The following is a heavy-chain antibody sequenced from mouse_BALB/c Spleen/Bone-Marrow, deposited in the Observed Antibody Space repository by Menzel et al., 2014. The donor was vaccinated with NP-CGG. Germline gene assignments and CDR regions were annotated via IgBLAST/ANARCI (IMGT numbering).Heavy chain of an antibody. D-gene: IGHD2-1*01. Sequence: VKLVESVPGLVAPSQSLSITCTVSGFSLTSYGVHWVRQPPGKGLEWLGVIWAGGSTNYNSALTSRLSISKDKSKSXVFLKMNSLQTDDTAIYYCARGWGNGAMDYWGQGTSVTVSS. J-gene: IGHJ4*01. CDR3: ARGWGNGAMDY. CDR1: GFSLTSYG. CDR2: IWAGGST. V-gene: IGHV2-9*02.